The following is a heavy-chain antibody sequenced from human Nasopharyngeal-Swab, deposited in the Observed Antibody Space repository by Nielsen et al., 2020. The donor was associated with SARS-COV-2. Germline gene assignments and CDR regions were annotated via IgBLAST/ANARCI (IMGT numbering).Heavy chain of an antibody. V-gene: IGHV4-4*07. D-gene: IGHD3-22*01. CDR2: IYTSGST. CDR3: ARENYYDSSDYYGGYFDY. CDR1: GGSISSYY. Sequence: SEALSLTCTVSGGSISSYYWSWIRQPAGKGLEWIGRIYTSGSTNYNPSLKSRVTMSVDTSKNQFSLKLSSVTAADTAVYYCARENYYDSSDYYGGYFDYWGQGTLVTVSS. J-gene: IGHJ4*02.